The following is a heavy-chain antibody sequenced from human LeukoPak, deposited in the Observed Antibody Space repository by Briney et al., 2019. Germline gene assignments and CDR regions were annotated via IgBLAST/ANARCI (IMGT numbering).Heavy chain of an antibody. J-gene: IGHJ4*02. D-gene: IGHD3-9*01. CDR2: IIWNSGSI. Sequence: PGRSLRLSCAASGFTFDDYAMHWVRQAPGKGLEWVSGIIWNSGSIGYADSVKGRFTISRDNAKNSLYLQMNSLRAEDTALYYCAKDSKTYYELLTGYDYWGQGTLVTVSS. CDR1: GFTFDDYA. V-gene: IGHV3-9*01. CDR3: AKDSKTYYELLTGYDY.